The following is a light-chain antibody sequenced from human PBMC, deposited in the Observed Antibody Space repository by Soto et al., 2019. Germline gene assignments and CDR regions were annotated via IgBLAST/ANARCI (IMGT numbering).Light chain of an antibody. CDR3: QKYSSDIT. J-gene: IGKJ5*01. CDR1: QGISSY. CDR2: EAS. V-gene: IGKV1-27*01. Sequence: DIQMTQSPSSLSASVGDRVTITCRASQGISSYLAWYQQKLGKAPKLLIFEASTLQTGVPSRFSGSGSGTDFTLTISSLQPEDVATYYCQKYSSDITFGQGTRVEIK.